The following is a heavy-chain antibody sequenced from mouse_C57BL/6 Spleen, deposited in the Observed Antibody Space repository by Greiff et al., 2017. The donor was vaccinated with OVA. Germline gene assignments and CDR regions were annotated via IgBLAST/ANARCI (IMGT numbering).Heavy chain of an antibody. CDR1: GYSIPSGYY. CDR2: ISYDGSN. V-gene: IGHV3-6*01. D-gene: IGHD1-1*01. Sequence: EVKLQESGPGLVKPSQSLSLTCSVTGYSIPSGYYWNWIRQFPGNKLEWMGYISYDGSNNYNPSLKNRISITRDTSKNQFFLKLNSVTTEDTATYYCARYYYGSRYFDVWGTGTTVTVSS. J-gene: IGHJ1*03. CDR3: ARYYYGSRYFDV.